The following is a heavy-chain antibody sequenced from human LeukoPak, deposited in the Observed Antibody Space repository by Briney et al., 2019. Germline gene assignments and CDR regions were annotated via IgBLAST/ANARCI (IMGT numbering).Heavy chain of an antibody. CDR1: GFTFSSYS. CDR3: ARLPRYCSSTSCPPDFDY. Sequence: GGSLRLSSAASGFTFSSYSMNWVRQAPGKGLEWVSYISSSSSTIYYADSVKGRFTISRDNAKNSLYLQMNSLRAEDTAVYYCARLPRYCSSTSCPPDFDYWGQGTLVTVSS. J-gene: IGHJ4*02. V-gene: IGHV3-48*01. D-gene: IGHD2-2*01. CDR2: ISSSSSTI.